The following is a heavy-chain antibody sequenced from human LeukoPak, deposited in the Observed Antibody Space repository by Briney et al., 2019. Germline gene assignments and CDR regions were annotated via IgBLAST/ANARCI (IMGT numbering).Heavy chain of an antibody. J-gene: IGHJ5*02. CDR3: ARDPEIYYGSGSYYRPNWFDP. Sequence: GGSLRLSCAASGFTFSSYWMHWVRQAPGKGLVWVSRINSDGSSTSYADSVKGRFTISRDNAKNTLYLQMNSLRAEDTAVYYCARDPEIYYGSGSYYRPNWFDPWGQGTLVTVSS. D-gene: IGHD3-10*01. CDR2: INSDGSST. CDR1: GFTFSSYW. V-gene: IGHV3-74*01.